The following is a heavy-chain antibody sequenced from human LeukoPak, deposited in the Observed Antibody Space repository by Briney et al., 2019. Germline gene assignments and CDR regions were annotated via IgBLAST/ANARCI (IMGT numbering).Heavy chain of an antibody. CDR1: GFPFNTYA. CDR2: ISSNGDNT. Sequence: GGSLRLSCSASGFPFNTYAIHWVRQAPGKGLEYVAGISSNGDNTDFADSAKGRFTISRDNSKSTLFLQMISLRAEDTAVYFCTRDSALLGVAFDIWGQGTVVTVSS. V-gene: IGHV3-64D*06. J-gene: IGHJ3*02. D-gene: IGHD2-15*01. CDR3: TRDSALLGVAFDI.